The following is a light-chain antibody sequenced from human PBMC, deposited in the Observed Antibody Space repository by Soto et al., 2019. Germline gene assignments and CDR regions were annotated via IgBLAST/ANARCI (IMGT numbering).Light chain of an antibody. Sequence: ENVLTQSPGTLSLSPGERATLSCRASQSVSGNYLAWYQQKFGQPPRLLVYGASSRATGIPDRFSGRGSVTDFTLIISRLEPEGFAVYYCHHYGPSPHPGSSPPPFGGGTKVEIK. CDR1: QSVSGNY. V-gene: IGKV3-20*01. CDR2: GAS. CDR3: HHYGPSPHPGSSPPP. J-gene: IGKJ4*01.